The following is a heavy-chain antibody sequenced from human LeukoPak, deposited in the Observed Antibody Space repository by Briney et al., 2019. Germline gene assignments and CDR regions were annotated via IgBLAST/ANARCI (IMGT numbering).Heavy chain of an antibody. CDR1: GFTFSSYG. J-gene: IGHJ4*02. CDR2: ISDSGGST. CDR3: AKDRLRVAGEFDY. V-gene: IGHV3-23*01. Sequence: PGGSLRLSCEASGFTFSSYGMSWVRQAPGKGLEWVSGISDSGGSTYYADSVKGRFTISRDNSKNTLYVQMNSLRAEDTAVYYCAKDRLRVAGEFDYWGQGTLVTVSS. D-gene: IGHD3-10*01.